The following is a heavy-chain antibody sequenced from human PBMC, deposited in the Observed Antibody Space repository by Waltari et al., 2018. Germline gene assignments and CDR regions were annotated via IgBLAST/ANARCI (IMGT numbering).Heavy chain of an antibody. Sequence: EVQLVESGGGLVQPGRSLRLSCTASGFTFGDYAMSWFRQAPGKGLELVGFIRRKAYGGATGFAASVKGRFTISRDGSKSIGYLQMNRLKTQDTAVYYCCSRGWYRSLYFDLWGRGTLVTVSS. CDR1: GFTFGDYA. D-gene: IGHD6-19*01. V-gene: IGHV3-49*01. CDR2: IRRKAYGGAT. J-gene: IGHJ2*01. CDR3: CSRGWYRSLYFDL.